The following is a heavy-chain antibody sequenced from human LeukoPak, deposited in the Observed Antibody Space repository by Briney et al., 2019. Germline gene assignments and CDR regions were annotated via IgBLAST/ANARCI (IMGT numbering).Heavy chain of an antibody. CDR3: ARAASSQISLIKMIHGAFDV. V-gene: IGHV4-39*01. CDR2: IYDRGDT. Sequence: SETLSLTCSVSGGSISSSSYYWGWLRQPPGKGLEWIGSIYDRGDTFNNPSLKSRVTISVDKSKNQFSLRLSSVTATDTAVYYCARAASSQISLIKMIHGAFDVSGQGTKVTVSS. J-gene: IGHJ3*01. D-gene: IGHD3-16*01. CDR1: GGSISSSSYY.